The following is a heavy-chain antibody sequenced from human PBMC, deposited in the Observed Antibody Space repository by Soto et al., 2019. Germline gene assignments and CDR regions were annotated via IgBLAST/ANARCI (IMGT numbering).Heavy chain of an antibody. Sequence: EVPLVESGGGLVQPGRSLRLSCAASGFTFDDYAMHWVRQAPGKGLEWVSGISWNSGSIGYADSVKGRFTISRDNAKNSLYLQMNSLRAEDTALYYCAKDMAPGTGYFGWFDPWCQGTLVTVSS. CDR2: ISWNSGSI. D-gene: IGHD3-9*01. CDR1: GFTFDDYA. CDR3: AKDMAPGTGYFGWFDP. J-gene: IGHJ5*02. V-gene: IGHV3-9*01.